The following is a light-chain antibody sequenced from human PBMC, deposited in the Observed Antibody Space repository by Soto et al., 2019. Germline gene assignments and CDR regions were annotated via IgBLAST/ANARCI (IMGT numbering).Light chain of an antibody. CDR1: SSDVGSYNY. V-gene: IGLV2-14*01. CDR3: CSYTGSSAVV. CDR2: DVS. Sequence: QSALTQPASVSGSPGQSITISCTGTSSDVGSYNYVSWYQQHPGKAPKLMIYDVSNRPSGVSDRFSGSKSGNTASLTISGLQPEDEADYYCCSYTGSSAVVFGGGTQLTVL. J-gene: IGLJ2*01.